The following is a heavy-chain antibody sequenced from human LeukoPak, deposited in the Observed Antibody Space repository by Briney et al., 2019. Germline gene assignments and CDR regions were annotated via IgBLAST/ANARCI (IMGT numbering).Heavy chain of an antibody. J-gene: IGHJ4*02. V-gene: IGHV1-18*01. D-gene: IGHD2-15*01. CDR3: ARDLENPYCSGGSCYSGY. CDR1: GYTFTSYG. Sequence: ASVKVSCKASGYTFTSYGISWVRQAPGQGLEWMGWISAYNGNTNYAQKFQGRVTMTRDTSISTAYMELSRLRSDDTAVYYCARDLENPYCSGGSCYSGYWGQGTLVTVSS. CDR2: ISAYNGNT.